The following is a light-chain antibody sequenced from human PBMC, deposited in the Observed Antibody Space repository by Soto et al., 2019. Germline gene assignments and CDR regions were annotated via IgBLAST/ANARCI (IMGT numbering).Light chain of an antibody. CDR1: QSISNY. CDR3: QHSSTRT. J-gene: IGKJ1*01. CDR2: AAS. V-gene: IGKV1-39*01. Sequence: DIQLTLSPSSLSASVGDRFSISCRASQSISNYLNWYQQKPEKAPMVPIFAASRLQSGVASRLSGTGSWLDLTLTITSTHHEDFATYYCQHSSTRTFGQGTKVDIK.